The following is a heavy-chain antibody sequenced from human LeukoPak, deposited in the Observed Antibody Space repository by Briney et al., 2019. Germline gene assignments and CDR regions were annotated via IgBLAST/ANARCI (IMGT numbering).Heavy chain of an antibody. CDR3: ARSSDSSGYYGGGIIDY. CDR1: GGSISIYY. J-gene: IGHJ4*02. D-gene: IGHD6-19*01. Sequence: SSETLSLTCTVSGGSISIYYWNWIRQPAGKGLEWIGRIYTNENTFFNPSLKSRVTMSVDTSKNQFSLQLTSVTAADAAVYYCARSSDSSGYYGGGIIDYWGQGTLVTVSS. V-gene: IGHV4-4*07. CDR2: IYTNENT.